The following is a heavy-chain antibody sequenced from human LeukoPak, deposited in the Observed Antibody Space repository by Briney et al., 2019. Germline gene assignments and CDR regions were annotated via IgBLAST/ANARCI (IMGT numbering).Heavy chain of an antibody. D-gene: IGHD1-1*01. CDR3: ARMGKGTLDY. CDR1: GFTFSSDA. V-gene: IGHV3-23*01. J-gene: IGHJ4*02. CDR2: ITGSGTGT. Sequence: AGSLRLSCAASGFTFSSDAMSWVRQAPGKGLEWVSAITGSGTGTYYADAVKVWYYISRDDSKNSLYLQRNSLRAEDTAVYFCARMGKGTLDYGGQGTLVTVSS.